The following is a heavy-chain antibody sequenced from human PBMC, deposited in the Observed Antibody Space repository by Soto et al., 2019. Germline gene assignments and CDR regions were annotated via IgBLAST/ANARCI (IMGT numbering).Heavy chain of an antibody. CDR2: INPGNGNT. D-gene: IGHD6-19*01. CDR3: ARGGYRSGYYGDDAFDI. V-gene: IGHV1-3*01. Sequence: GASVKVSCKASGYTFTTYAMHWVRQAPGQRLEGMGWINPGNGNTKYSRKFQGRVTITRDTSASTAYMELSSLTSEDTAFYYCARGGYRSGYYGDDAFDIWGQGTMVTVSS. CDR1: GYTFTTYA. J-gene: IGHJ3*02.